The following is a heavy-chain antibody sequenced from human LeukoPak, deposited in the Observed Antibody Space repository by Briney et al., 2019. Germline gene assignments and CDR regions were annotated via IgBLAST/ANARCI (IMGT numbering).Heavy chain of an antibody. CDR1: GYTFTSYY. CDR3: AREMVRGVPGH. V-gene: IGHV1-46*01. D-gene: IGHD3-10*01. CDR2: INLSGGST. J-gene: IGHJ4*02. Sequence: GASVKVSCKASGYTFTSYYMHWVRQAPGQGLEWMGIINLSGGSTSYAQKFQGRVTMTRDTSTSTVYMELSSLRSEDTAVYYCAREMVRGVPGHWGQGTLVTVSS.